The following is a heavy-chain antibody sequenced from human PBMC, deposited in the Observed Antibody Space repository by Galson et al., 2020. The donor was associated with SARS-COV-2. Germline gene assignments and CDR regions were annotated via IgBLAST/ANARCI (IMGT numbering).Heavy chain of an antibody. Sequence: SETLSLTRPVSGGPISSYYWSWIRQPPGTGLEWIGYIYYSGRTNYNPSLKRRVTISVDTSKNQFSLKLSSVTAADTAVYYCASPYCGGDCYSHRDAFDIWGQGRMVTVSS. CDR2: IYYSGRT. J-gene: IGHJ3*02. CDR1: GGPISSYY. V-gene: IGHV4-59*08. D-gene: IGHD2-21*01. CDR3: ASPYCGGDCYSHRDAFDI.